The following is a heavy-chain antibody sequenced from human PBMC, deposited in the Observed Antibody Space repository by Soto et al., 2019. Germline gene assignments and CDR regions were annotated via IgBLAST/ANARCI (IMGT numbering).Heavy chain of an antibody. J-gene: IGHJ6*02. Sequence: PGESLKISCKGSGYSFAGYWITWVRQKPGKGLEWMGRIDPSDSQTYYSPSFRGHVTISVTKSITTVFLQWSSLRASDTAMYYCARHWVNSFGMDVWGQGTTVTVSS. CDR2: IDPSDSQT. CDR1: GYSFAGYW. V-gene: IGHV5-10-1*01. CDR3: ARHWVNSFGMDV. D-gene: IGHD1-26*01.